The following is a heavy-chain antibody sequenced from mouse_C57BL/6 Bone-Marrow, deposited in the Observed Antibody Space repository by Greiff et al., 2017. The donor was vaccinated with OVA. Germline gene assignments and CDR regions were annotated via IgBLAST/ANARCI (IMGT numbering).Heavy chain of an antibody. J-gene: IGHJ4*01. V-gene: IGHV2-6-1*01. CDR1: GFSLTSYG. D-gene: IGHD2-2*01. CDR2: IWSDGST. CDR3: ARHGGYMRGNYAMDY. Sequence: QVQLQQSGPGLVAPSQSLSITCTVSGFSLTSYGVHWVRQPPGKGLEWLVVIWSDGSTTYNSALKSRLSISKDNSKSQVFLKMNSLQTDDTAMYYCARHGGYMRGNYAMDYWGQGTSVTVSS.